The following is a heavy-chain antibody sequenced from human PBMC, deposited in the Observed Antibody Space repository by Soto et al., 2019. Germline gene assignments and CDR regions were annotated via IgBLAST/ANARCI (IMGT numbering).Heavy chain of an antibody. D-gene: IGHD3-9*01. V-gene: IGHV4-34*01. CDR2: INDRGSI. Sequence: QVQLQRWGAGPLRPLETLSLTCGVSGGSFSGYYWAWIRQSPGKGLEWIGEINDRGSINYNPSLKIRVSISVDTSKNHYSLYLRSVTAADTAVYYCARESHDILTGPPWVWYFDLWGRGTLVTVSS. CDR1: GGSFSGYY. J-gene: IGHJ2*01. CDR3: ARESHDILTGPPWVWYFDL.